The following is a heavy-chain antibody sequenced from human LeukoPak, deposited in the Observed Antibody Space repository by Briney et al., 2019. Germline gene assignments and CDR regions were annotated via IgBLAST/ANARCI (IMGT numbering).Heavy chain of an antibody. CDR3: ARARDILTGYYNFDY. CDR2: TIPIFGTA. D-gene: IGHD3-9*01. V-gene: IGHV1-69*05. Sequence: SVKVSCKASGGTFSSYAISWVRQAPGQGLEWMGGTIPIFGTANYAQKFQGRVTITTDESTSTAYMELSSLRSEDTAVYYCARARDILTGYYNFDYWGQGTLVTVSS. CDR1: GGTFSSYA. J-gene: IGHJ4*02.